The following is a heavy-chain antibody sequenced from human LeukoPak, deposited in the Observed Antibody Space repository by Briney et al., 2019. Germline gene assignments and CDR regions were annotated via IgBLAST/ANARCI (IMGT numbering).Heavy chain of an antibody. Sequence: GGSLRLSCAASGFAFSSYWMSWVRQAPGKGLEWVANIKQDGSEEYYVDSVKGRFTISRDNAKNSLYLQMNSLRAEDTAIYYCARGPSSAWSLGYWGQGTLVTVSS. V-gene: IGHV3-7*01. J-gene: IGHJ4*02. CDR3: ARGPSSAWSLGY. D-gene: IGHD6-19*01. CDR1: GFAFSSYW. CDR2: IKQDGSEE.